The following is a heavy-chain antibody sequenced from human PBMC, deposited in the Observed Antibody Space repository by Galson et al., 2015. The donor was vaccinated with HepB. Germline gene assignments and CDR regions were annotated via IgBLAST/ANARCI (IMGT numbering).Heavy chain of an antibody. Sequence: SLRLSCAASGFTFSSYAMHWVRQAPGKGLEWVAVISYDGSNKYYADSVKGRFTISRDNSKNTLYLQMNSLRAEDTAVYYCAKKPDPYYDSSGYYLWFDYWGQGTLVTVSS. CDR3: AKKPDPYYDSSGYYLWFDY. CDR2: ISYDGSNK. D-gene: IGHD3-22*01. CDR1: GFTFSSYA. V-gene: IGHV3-30-3*02. J-gene: IGHJ4*02.